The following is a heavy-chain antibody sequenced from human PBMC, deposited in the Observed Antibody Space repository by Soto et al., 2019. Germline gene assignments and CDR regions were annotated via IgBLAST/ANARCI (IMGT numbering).Heavy chain of an antibody. D-gene: IGHD6-13*01. CDR1: GGSISSYY. CDR3: ARVGYSSSWYGYL. V-gene: IGHV4-59*01. J-gene: IGHJ4*02. Sequence: SETLSLTCTVSGGSISSYYWSWIRQPPGKGLEWIGYIYYSGSTNYNPSLKSRVTISVDTSKNQFSLKLSSVTAADTAVYYCARVGYSSSWYGYLWGQGTLVTVSS. CDR2: IYYSGST.